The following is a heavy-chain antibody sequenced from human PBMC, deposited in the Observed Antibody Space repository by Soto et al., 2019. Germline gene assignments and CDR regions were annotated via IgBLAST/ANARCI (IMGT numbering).Heavy chain of an antibody. J-gene: IGHJ4*02. CDR1: GFTFSSYG. CDR3: AQAEVTVVTPYYFDY. Sequence: QVQLVESGGGVVQPGRSLRLSCAASGFTFSSYGMHWVRQAPGKGLEWVAVISYDGSNKYYADSVNGRFTISRDNSKNTLYLQMNSLRAEDTAVYYCAQAEVTVVTPYYFDYWGKGTLVTVSS. CDR2: ISYDGSNK. D-gene: IGHD2-21*02. V-gene: IGHV3-30*18.